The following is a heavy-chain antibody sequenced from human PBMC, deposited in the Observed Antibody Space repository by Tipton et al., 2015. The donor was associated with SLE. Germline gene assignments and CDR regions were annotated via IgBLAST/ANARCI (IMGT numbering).Heavy chain of an antibody. D-gene: IGHD4-17*01. V-gene: IGHV4-34*01. CDR2: INHSGST. CDR3: ARGYGDYYFDY. J-gene: IGHJ4*02. CDR1: GGSISSHY. Sequence: TLSLTCTVSGGSISSHYWSWIRQPPGKGLEWIGEINHSGSTNYNPSLKSRVTISVDRSKNQFSLKLSSVTAADTAVYYCARGYGDYYFDYWGQGTPVTVSS.